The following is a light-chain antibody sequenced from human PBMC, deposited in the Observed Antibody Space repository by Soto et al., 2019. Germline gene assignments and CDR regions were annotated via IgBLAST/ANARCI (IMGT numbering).Light chain of an antibody. J-gene: IGKJ2*01. CDR2: AAS. V-gene: IGKV1-39*01. Sequence: DIQMTQSPSSLSASVGDRVTITCRASQSISSYLNWYQQKPGKAPKLLIYAASSLQSGVPSRFSGSGSGTDFTLTISSLQPEDCATYYCQQRYSTLLTFGQGTKLEIK. CDR1: QSISSY. CDR3: QQRYSTLLT.